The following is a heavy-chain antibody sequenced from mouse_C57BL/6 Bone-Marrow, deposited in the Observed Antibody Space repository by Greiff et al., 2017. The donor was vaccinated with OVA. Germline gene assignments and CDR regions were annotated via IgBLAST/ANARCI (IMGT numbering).Heavy chain of an antibody. D-gene: IGHD2-4*01. J-gene: IGHJ2*01. V-gene: IGHV1-55*01. CDR3: ARRWPYDYDGSFDY. CDR2: IYPGSGST. Sequence: QVQLQQPGAELVKPGASVKMSCKASGYTFTSYWITWVKQRPGQGLEWIGDIYPGSGSTNYNEKFKSKATLTVDTSSSTAYMQLSSLTSEDSAVYYCARRWPYDYDGSFDYWGQGTTLTVSS. CDR1: GYTFTSYW.